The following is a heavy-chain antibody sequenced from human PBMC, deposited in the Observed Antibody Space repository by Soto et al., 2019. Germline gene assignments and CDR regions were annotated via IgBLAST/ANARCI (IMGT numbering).Heavy chain of an antibody. CDR1: RGSISSYY. J-gene: IGHJ6*01. Sequence: SETLSLNCTVPRGSISSYYLSWIRQPPGKGLEWIGYIYYSGSTNYNPSLKSRVTISVDTSKNRFSLKLSSVTAADTAVYYCARERYGGNSDNYNDMDGRGTGT. V-gene: IGHV4-59*01. D-gene: IGHD2-21*02. CDR3: ARERYGGNSDNYNDMDG. CDR2: IYYSGST.